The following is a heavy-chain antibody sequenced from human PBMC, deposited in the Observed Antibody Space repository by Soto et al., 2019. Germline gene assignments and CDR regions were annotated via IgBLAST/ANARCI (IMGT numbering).Heavy chain of an antibody. V-gene: IGHV4-39*01. J-gene: IGHJ2*01. CDR3: AKLPWNPLVRPYCHFDL. CDR2: IYYSGST. Sequence: QLQLQESGPGLVKPSETLSLTCTVSGDSIASRKYYWGWIRQPPGKGPEWIGSIYYSGSTYHNPSLKSRVTISIDTSKNQFSLKVNSVTAADTATYYCAKLPWNPLVRPYCHFDLWGRGTLVTVSS. CDR1: GDSIASRKYY. D-gene: IGHD1-1*01.